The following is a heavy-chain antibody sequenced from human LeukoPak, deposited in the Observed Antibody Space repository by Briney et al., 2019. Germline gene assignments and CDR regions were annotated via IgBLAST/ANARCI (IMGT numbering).Heavy chain of an antibody. CDR2: IYTSGST. CDR3: ARDQTYYDILTGYYKAAFDI. V-gene: IGHV4-61*02. D-gene: IGHD3-9*01. J-gene: IGHJ3*02. CDR1: GYSISSGYY. Sequence: SETLSLTCAVSGYSISSGYYWSWIRQPAGKGLEWIGRIYTSGSTNYNPSLKSRVTISVDTSKNQFSLKLSSVTAADTAVYYCARDQTYYDILTGYYKAAFDIWGQGTMVTVSS.